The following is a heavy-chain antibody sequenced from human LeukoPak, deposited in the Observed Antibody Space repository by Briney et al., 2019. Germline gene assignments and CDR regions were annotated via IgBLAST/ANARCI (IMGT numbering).Heavy chain of an antibody. CDR1: GGSISSSNYY. J-gene: IGHJ4*02. V-gene: IGHV4-61*01. CDR2: IYYSGST. Sequence: SETLSLTCTVSGGSISSSNYYWAWIRQPPGKGLEWIGYIYYSGSTNYNPSLKSRVTISVDTSKNQFSLKLSSVTAADTAVYYCARDRDYYDSSGSSRGYFDYWGQGTLVTVSS. CDR3: ARDRDYYDSSGSSRGYFDY. D-gene: IGHD3-22*01.